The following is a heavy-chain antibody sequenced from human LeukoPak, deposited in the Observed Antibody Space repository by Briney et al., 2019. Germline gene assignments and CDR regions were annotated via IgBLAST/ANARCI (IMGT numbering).Heavy chain of an antibody. CDR2: INPNSGGT. J-gene: IGHJ4*02. D-gene: IGHD6-19*01. Sequence: ASMKVSCKTSGFTFTGHYMHWLRQAPGQGLEWMGWINPNSGGTNYAQKFQGRVTMTRDTSISTAYMELSRLRSDDTAVYYCARDREAVAGTDLDYWGQGTLVTVSS. V-gene: IGHV1-2*02. CDR1: GFTFTGHY. CDR3: ARDREAVAGTDLDY.